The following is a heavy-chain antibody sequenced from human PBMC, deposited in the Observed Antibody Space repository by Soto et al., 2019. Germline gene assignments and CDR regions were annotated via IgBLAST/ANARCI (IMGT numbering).Heavy chain of an antibody. J-gene: IGHJ4*02. CDR3: AREGSYYFDY. CDR1: GFTFSSYE. Sequence: PGGSLRLSCAASGFTFSSYEMHWVRQAPGKGLEWVSYISKSGSTIYYADSVKGRFTISRDSAKNSLYLQMNSLGAEDTAVYYCAREGSYYFDYWGQGTLVTVSS. V-gene: IGHV3-48*03. D-gene: IGHD3-10*01. CDR2: ISKSGSTI.